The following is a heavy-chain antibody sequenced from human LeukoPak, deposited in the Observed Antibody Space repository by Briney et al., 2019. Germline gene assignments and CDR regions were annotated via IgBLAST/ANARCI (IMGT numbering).Heavy chain of an antibody. J-gene: IGHJ4*02. Sequence: PGGSLRLSCAASGFTFINCAMSGVRQAPGKALEWVSTISGSGVITYYSDSVKGRFTISRDNSKNTLYLQMNSLSAEDTALYYSAKSPYLMAAMAHFDYWGQGTLSPSPQ. D-gene: IGHD5-18*01. CDR1: GFTFINCA. CDR3: AKSPYLMAAMAHFDY. V-gene: IGHV3-23*01. CDR2: ISGSGVIT.